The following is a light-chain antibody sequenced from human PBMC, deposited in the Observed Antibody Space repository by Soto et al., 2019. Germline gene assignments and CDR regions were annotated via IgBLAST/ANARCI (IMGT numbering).Light chain of an antibody. V-gene: IGLV1-44*01. Sequence: QSVLSQPPSASGTPGQRVTISCSGSRSTLGTNNVNWYQQLAGAAPKLLIYSNNLRPSGVPDRFSGSKSDTSASLAISGLQSDDEAVYYCASWDDSLNGVLFGGGTQLTVL. CDR2: SNN. J-gene: IGLJ2*01. CDR1: RSTLGTNN. CDR3: ASWDDSLNGVL.